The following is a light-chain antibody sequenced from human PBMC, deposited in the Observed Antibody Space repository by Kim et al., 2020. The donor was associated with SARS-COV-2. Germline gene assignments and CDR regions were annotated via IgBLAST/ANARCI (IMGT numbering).Light chain of an antibody. CDR2: AAS. CDR3: QQSYRTPT. V-gene: IGKV1-39*01. J-gene: IGKJ1*01. CDR1: QSSSSY. Sequence: ASVGDRVTITFLASQSSSSYLNWYQQRPRKAPTLLIYAASSLQSGVPSRFSGSVSGTDFTLTIRSLQPEEFATYYCQQSYRTPTFGQGTKVEIK.